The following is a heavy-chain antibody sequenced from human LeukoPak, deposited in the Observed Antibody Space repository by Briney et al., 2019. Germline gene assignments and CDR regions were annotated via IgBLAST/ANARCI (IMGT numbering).Heavy chain of an antibody. CDR1: GFTFSSYG. V-gene: IGHV3-30*18. J-gene: IGHJ3*02. CDR2: ISYDGSNK. CDR3: AKDRYYYDSSGYTPTAFDI. Sequence: PGGSLRLSCAASGFTFSSYGMHWVRQTPGKGLEWVALISYDGSNKNYADSVNGRFTISRDNAKNSLYLQMNSLRAEDTALYYCAKDRYYYDSSGYTPTAFDIWGQGTMVTVSS. D-gene: IGHD3-22*01.